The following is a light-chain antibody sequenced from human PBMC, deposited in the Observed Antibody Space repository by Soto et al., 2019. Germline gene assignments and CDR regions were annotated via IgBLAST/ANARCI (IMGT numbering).Light chain of an antibody. CDR3: QQYNSYS. CDR1: QSISSW. CDR2: DAS. Sequence: DIQMTQSPSTLSASVGDRVTITCRASQSISSWLAWYQQKPGKAPKLLIYDASSLESGVPSRFSGSGSGTEFTLTNSSLQPDDFATYYCQQYNSYSFGPGTKVDIK. J-gene: IGKJ3*01. V-gene: IGKV1-5*01.